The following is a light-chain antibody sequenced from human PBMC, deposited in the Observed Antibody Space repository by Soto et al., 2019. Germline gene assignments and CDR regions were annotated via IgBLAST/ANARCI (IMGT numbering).Light chain of an antibody. V-gene: IGKV1-39*01. CDR3: QKNYNTPRT. CDR1: LSITTY. J-gene: IGKJ5*01. Sequence: DIQMTQSPSSLSASIGDRVTITCRASLSITTYLNWYQQKPGKAPTLLIFAASTLKTGVPSRFSGSGSGTDFTLTISSLQADDVATYYYQKNYNTPRTFGQGTRL. CDR2: AAS.